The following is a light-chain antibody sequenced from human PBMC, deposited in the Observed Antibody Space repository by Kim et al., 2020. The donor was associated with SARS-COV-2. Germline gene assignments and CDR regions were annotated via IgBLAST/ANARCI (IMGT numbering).Light chain of an antibody. Sequence: ASGGDRVTITCRASQSIISYLNWYQQKPGKAPKLLIYAASSLQSGVPSRFSGSGSGTDFTLTISSLHPEDFATYYCQQSYSTPLTVGGGTKVDIK. V-gene: IGKV1-39*01. CDR1: QSIISY. J-gene: IGKJ4*01. CDR3: QQSYSTPLT. CDR2: AAS.